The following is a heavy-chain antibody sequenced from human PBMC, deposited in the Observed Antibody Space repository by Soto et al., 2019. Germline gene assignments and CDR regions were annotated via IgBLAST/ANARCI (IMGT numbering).Heavy chain of an antibody. D-gene: IGHD3-3*01. CDR1: GGSISSGGYS. V-gene: IGHV4-30-2*01. CDR3: AREGITILKRGAFDI. J-gene: IGHJ3*02. Sequence: QLQLQESGSGLVKPSQTLSLTCAVSGGSISSGGYSWSWIRQPPGKGLEWIGYIYHSGSTYYNPSLKSRVTISVDRSKNQCSVKLSSVTAADTAVYYCAREGITILKRGAFDIWGQGTIVTVSS. CDR2: IYHSGST.